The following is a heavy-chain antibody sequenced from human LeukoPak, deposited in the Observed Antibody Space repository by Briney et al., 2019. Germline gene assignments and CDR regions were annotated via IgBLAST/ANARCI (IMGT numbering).Heavy chain of an antibody. J-gene: IGHJ4*02. V-gene: IGHV3-64*01. CDR1: GFTFSTYP. Sequence: PGGSLRLSCAASGFTFSTYPMYWVRQAPGRGPEYVSGINNNGDRTYYAKSVKGRFTISRDNSKNTLYLQVGSLRAEDMAVYYCARGGLVGPTPYLDSWGQGTLVIVSS. D-gene: IGHD1-26*01. CDR2: INNNGDRT. CDR3: ARGGLVGPTPYLDS.